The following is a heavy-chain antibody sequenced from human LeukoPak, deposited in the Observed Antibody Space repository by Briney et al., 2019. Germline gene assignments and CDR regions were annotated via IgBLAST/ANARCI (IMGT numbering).Heavy chain of an antibody. Sequence: LSLTCAVYGGSFSGYYWSWIRQAPGKGLEWVSYISSSGSTIYYADSVKGRFTISRDNAKNSLYLQMNSLRAEDTAVYYCARESSYRAVTTYQDYWGQGTLVTVSS. J-gene: IGHJ4*02. CDR1: GGSFSGYY. CDR3: ARESSYRAVTTYQDY. V-gene: IGHV3-11*04. CDR2: ISSSGSTI. D-gene: IGHD4-11*01.